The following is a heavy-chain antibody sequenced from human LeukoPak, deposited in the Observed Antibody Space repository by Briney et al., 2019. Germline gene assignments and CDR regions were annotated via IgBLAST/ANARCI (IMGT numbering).Heavy chain of an antibody. CDR2: IYYSGST. J-gene: IGHJ4*02. D-gene: IGHD6-13*01. Sequence: SETLSLTCTVSGGSISSYYWSWIRQPPGKGLEWIGYIYYSGSTNYNPSLKSRVTISVDTSKNQFSLKLSSVTAADTAVYYCARGESKAAAGGSDYFDYWGQGTLVTVSS. CDR3: ARGESKAAAGGSDYFDY. CDR1: GGSISSYY. V-gene: IGHV4-59*01.